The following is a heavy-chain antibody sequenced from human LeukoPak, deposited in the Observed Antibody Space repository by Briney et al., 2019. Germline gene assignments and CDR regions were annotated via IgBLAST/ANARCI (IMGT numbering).Heavy chain of an antibody. V-gene: IGHV4-61*09. D-gene: IGHD6-13*01. Sequence: SQTLSLTCTVSGGSINSGSYYWSWIRQPAGKGLEWIGHIYTSGSTNYNPSLKSRVTISVDTSKNQFSLKLSSVTAADTAVYYCAKPRIAAAGTRYFQHWGQGTLVTVSS. CDR1: GGSINSGSYY. J-gene: IGHJ1*01. CDR2: IYTSGST. CDR3: AKPRIAAAGTRYFQH.